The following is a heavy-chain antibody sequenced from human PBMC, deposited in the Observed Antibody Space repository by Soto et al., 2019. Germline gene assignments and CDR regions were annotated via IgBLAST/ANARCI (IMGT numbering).Heavy chain of an antibody. V-gene: IGHV1-8*01. D-gene: IGHD2-2*01. J-gene: IGHJ4*02. CDR1: GYTFTNFD. CDR3: ARINSDCVRTSCHLDY. CDR2: TNPKRGDA. Sequence: QVQLVQSGAEVKKPGASVKVSCKASGYTFTNFDINWVRQAPGQGLEWMGWTNPKRGDAGYAQKFQGRVTMTRDTAKSTAYMEVSSLRSEDTAMYYGARINSDCVRTSCHLDYWGQGTLVTVSS.